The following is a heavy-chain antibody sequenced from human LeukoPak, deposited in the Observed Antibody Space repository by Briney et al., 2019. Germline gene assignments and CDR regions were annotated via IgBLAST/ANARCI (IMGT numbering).Heavy chain of an antibody. CDR1: GYSISSGYY. V-gene: IGHV4-38-2*02. Sequence: SETLSLTCTVSGYSISSGYYWDWIRQPPGKGLEWIGNIYYGGSTYYNPSLKSRVTISIDTSKNQFSLKVNSVTAADTAVYYCARTSYDYDILTGYYKPTFYFDSWGRGTLVTVSS. CDR2: IYYGGST. J-gene: IGHJ4*02. CDR3: ARTSYDYDILTGYYKPTFYFDS. D-gene: IGHD3-9*01.